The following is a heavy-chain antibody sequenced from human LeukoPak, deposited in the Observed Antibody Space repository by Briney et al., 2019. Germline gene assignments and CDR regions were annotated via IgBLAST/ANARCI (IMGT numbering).Heavy chain of an antibody. CDR2: IIPILGIA. J-gene: IGHJ5*02. D-gene: IGHD2/OR15-2a*01. CDR1: GGTFSSYA. V-gene: IGHV1-69*04. Sequence: ASVKVSCKASGGTFSSYAISWVRQAPGQGLEWMGRIIPILGIANYAQKFQGRVTITADKSTSTAYMELSSLRSEDTAVYYCARDTYYNWFDPWGHGTLVTVSS. CDR3: ARDTYYNWFDP.